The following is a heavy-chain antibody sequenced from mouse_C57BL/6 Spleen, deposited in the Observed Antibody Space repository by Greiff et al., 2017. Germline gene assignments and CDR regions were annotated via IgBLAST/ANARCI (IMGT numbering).Heavy chain of an antibody. CDR1: GYTFTSYW. J-gene: IGHJ2*01. D-gene: IGHD2-5*01. CDR2: IHPNSGST. V-gene: IGHV1-64*01. CDR3: ARSPAYYSNCFDY. Sequence: QVQLQQPGAELVKPGASVKLSCKASGYTFTSYWMHWVKQRPGQGLEWIGMIHPNSGSTNYNEKFKSKATLTVDKSSSTAYMQLSSLTSEDSAVXYCARSPAYYSNCFDYWGQGTTLTVSS.